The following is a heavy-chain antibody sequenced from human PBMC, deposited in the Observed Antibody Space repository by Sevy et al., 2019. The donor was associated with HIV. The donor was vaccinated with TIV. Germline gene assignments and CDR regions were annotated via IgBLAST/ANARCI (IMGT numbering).Heavy chain of an antibody. D-gene: IGHD2-2*01. J-gene: IGHJ6*02. Sequence: GGSLRLSCAASGFIFSDFYMSWVRLAPGKGLEWISYLSSRGTTIYYADSVKGRFTISRDNAKNSLYLQMNSLTAEDTAVYYCARDHVVVEPLANYGMDVWGQGTTVTVSS. CDR3: ARDHVVVEPLANYGMDV. V-gene: IGHV3-11*01. CDR1: GFIFSDFY. CDR2: LSSRGTTI.